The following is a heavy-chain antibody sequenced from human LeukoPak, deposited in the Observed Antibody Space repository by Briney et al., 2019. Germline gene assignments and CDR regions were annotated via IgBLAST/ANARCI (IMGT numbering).Heavy chain of an antibody. CDR1: GGSISSGDYY. J-gene: IGHJ1*01. D-gene: IGHD3-22*01. CDR2: IYYSGST. V-gene: IGHV4-30-4*08. Sequence: PSQTLSLTCTVSGGSISSGDYYWSWIRQPPGKGLEWIGYIYYSGSTYYNPSLKSRVTISVDTSKNHFSLTLSSVTAVDTAVYYCARRRYYDSTGYFDWGRGSLVIVSS. CDR3: ARRRYYDSTGYFD.